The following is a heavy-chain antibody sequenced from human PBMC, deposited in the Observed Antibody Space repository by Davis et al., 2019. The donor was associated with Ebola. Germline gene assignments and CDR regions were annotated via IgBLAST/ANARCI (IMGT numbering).Heavy chain of an antibody. D-gene: IGHD5-18*01. CDR1: GGSLNYYY. CDR2: IFYSGTT. CDR3: ARANRGYSYYSYYYYGMDV. Sequence: MPSETLSLTCTLSGGSLNYYYWSWIRQPPGKGLEWIGYIFYSGTTNYDPSLKSRVTISVDTSKNQFSLKLSSVTAADTAVYYCARANRGYSYYSYYYYGMDVWGQGTTVTVSS. J-gene: IGHJ6*02. V-gene: IGHV4-59*01.